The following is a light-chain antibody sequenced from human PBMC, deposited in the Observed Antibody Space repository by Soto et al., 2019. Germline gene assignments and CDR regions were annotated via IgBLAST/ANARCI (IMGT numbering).Light chain of an antibody. V-gene: IGLV2-14*01. J-gene: IGLJ1*01. CDR1: SSDVGGYTY. CDR2: EVT. Sequence: QSVLTQPASVSGSPGQSITISCTGTSSDVGGYTYVSWYQQNPGKAPKLMIYEVTNRPSGVSNRFSGSKSGNMASLTISGLQAEDEADYYCSSYSDSITRVFGTGTKLTVL. CDR3: SSYSDSITRV.